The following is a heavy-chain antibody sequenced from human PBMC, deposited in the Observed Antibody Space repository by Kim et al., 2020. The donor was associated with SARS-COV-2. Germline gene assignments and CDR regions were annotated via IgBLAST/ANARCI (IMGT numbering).Heavy chain of an antibody. CDR3: AKDTHVLLWFGELLDFYYYYCGMEV. V-gene: IGHV3-30*18. CDR2: ISYDGSNK. CDR1: GFTFSSYG. J-gene: IGHJ6*02. Sequence: GGSLRLSCAASGFTFSSYGMHWVRQAPGKGLEWVAVISYDGSNKYYADSVKGRFTISRDNSKNTLYLQMNSLRAEDTAVYYCAKDTHVLLWFGELLDFYYYYCGMEVWGQGTTVTVSS. D-gene: IGHD3-10*01.